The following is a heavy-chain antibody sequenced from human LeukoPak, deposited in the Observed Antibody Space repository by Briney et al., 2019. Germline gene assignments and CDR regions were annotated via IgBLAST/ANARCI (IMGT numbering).Heavy chain of an antibody. CDR2: IIPILGIA. CDR3: ARDGGIAVAGTGNWFDP. D-gene: IGHD6-19*01. J-gene: IGHJ5*02. Sequence: SVNVSCKASGGTFSSYAISWVRQAPGQGLEWMGRIIPILGIANYAQKFQGRVTITADKSTSTAYMELSSLRSEDTAVYYCARDGGIAVAGTGNWFDPWGQGTLVTVSS. CDR1: GGTFSSYA. V-gene: IGHV1-69*04.